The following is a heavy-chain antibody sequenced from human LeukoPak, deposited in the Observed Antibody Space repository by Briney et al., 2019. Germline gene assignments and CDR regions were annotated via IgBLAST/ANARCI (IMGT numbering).Heavy chain of an antibody. D-gene: IGHD4-17*01. CDR1: GFSFSSYN. V-gene: IGHV3-21*01. Sequence: PGGSLRLSCAASGFSFSSYNLNWVRQAPGKGLEWVSSLSTSSSYIYYADSVKGRFTVSRDNARNSLELQMNSPRAEDTAVYYCARSRRDGDYLFNAFDIWGQGTMVTVSS. CDR3: ARSRRDGDYLFNAFDI. CDR2: LSTSSSYI. J-gene: IGHJ3*02.